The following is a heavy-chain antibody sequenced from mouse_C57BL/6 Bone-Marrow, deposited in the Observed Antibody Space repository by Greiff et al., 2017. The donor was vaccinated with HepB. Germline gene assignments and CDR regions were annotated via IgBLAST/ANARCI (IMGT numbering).Heavy chain of an antibody. V-gene: IGHV5-15*01. Sequence: EVKVVDSGGGLVQPGGSLKLSCAASGFTFSDYGMAWVRQAPRKGPEWVAFISNLAYSIYYADTVTGRFTISRENAKNTLYLEMSSLRSEDTAMYYCARHVYYYGSSLAWFAYWGQGTLVTVSA. CDR3: ARHVYYYGSSLAWFAY. D-gene: IGHD1-1*01. CDR1: GFTFSDYG. J-gene: IGHJ3*01. CDR2: ISNLAYSI.